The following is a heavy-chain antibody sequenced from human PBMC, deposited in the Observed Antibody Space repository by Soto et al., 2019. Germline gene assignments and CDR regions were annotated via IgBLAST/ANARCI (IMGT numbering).Heavy chain of an antibody. CDR3: AKTAWSSSWYQTPFDL. V-gene: IGHV6-1*01. CDR1: GDSVSSNSAA. D-gene: IGHD6-13*01. CDR2: TYYRSKWYN. Sequence: SQTLSLTCAISGDSVSSNSAAWNWIRQSPSRGLEWLGRTYYRSKWYNDYAVSVKSRISINPDTSKNQFSLNLSSVTAADTAVYYCAKTAWSSSWYQTPFDLWGPGILVTVSS. J-gene: IGHJ4*02.